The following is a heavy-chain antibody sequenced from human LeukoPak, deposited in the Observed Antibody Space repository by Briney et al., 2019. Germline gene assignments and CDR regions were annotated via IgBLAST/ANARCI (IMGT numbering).Heavy chain of an antibody. CDR3: ARVSNTVVPAAYWFDP. CDR2: IYHSGST. D-gene: IGHD2-2*01. V-gene: IGHV4-39*07. Sequence: SETLSLTCTVSGGSISSSSYYWGWIRQPPGKGLEWIGSIYHSGSTYYNPSLKSRVTISVDTSKNQFSLKLSSVTAADTAVYYCARVSNTVVPAAYWFDPWGQGTLVTVSS. CDR1: GGSISSSSYY. J-gene: IGHJ5*02.